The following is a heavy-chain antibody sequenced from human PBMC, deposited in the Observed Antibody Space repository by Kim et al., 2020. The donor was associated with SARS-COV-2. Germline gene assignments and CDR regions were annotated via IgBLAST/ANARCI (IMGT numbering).Heavy chain of an antibody. V-gene: IGHV3-11*06. J-gene: IGHJ6*02. D-gene: IGHD3-10*01. CDR3: ARDRSYGSGRGGYYYYGMDV. Sequence: RCTISRDNAKNSLYLQMNSLRAEDTAVYYCARDRSYGSGRGGYYYYGMDVWGQGTTVTVSS.